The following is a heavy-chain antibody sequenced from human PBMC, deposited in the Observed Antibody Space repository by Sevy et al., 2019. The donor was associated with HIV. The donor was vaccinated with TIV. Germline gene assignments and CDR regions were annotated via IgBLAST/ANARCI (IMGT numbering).Heavy chain of an antibody. CDR3: ARDRGLGMVYFDY. V-gene: IGHV1-69*13. CDR2: IIPIFGTA. Sequence: ASVKVSCKASGGTFSSYAIIWVRQAPGQGLEWMGGIIPIFGTANYAQKFQGRVTITADESTSTPYMELSSLRSEDTAVYYCARDRGLGMVYFDYWGQGTLVTVSS. D-gene: IGHD3-3*01. CDR1: GGTFSSYA. J-gene: IGHJ4*02.